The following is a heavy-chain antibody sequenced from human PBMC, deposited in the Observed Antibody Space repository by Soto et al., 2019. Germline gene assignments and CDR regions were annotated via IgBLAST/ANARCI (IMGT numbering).Heavy chain of an antibody. CDR3: ARLGYCSGSSCYYTPYFDY. V-gene: IGHV3-15*01. Sequence: EVQLVESGGGLVKPGGSLRLSCAASGFTFSNAWMSWVRQAPGKGLEWVGRIKSKTDGGTTDYAARVKGRLTISRDDTKNTLYLQMNSLKTEDTAVYYCARLGYCSGSSCYYTPYFDYWGQGTLVTVSS. CDR2: IKSKTDGGTT. D-gene: IGHD2-15*01. J-gene: IGHJ4*02. CDR1: GFTFSNAW.